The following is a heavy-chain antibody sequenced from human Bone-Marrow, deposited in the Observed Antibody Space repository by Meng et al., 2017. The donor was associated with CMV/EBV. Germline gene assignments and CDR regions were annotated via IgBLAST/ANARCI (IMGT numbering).Heavy chain of an antibody. D-gene: IGHD3-10*01. J-gene: IGHJ6*01. CDR2: LNGDGGST. CDR3: ARGGGSHPDYYYGMAV. V-gene: IGHV3-74*01. Sequence: GESLKISCAASGFTFSSYAMSWVRQAPGKGLVWVSRLNGDGGSTNYVHSVRGRFTISRDNAKNMLYLQMNSLRAEDTAVYYCARGGGSHPDYYYGMAVWGQGNTVNVSS. CDR1: GFTFSSYA.